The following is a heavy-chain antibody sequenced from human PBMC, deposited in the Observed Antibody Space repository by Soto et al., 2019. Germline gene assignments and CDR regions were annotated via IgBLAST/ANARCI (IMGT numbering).Heavy chain of an antibody. V-gene: IGHV1-69*06. CDR2: IIPIFGTA. CDR1: GGTFSSYA. Sequence: SVKVSCKASGGTFSSYAISWVRQAPGQGLEWMGGIIPIFGTANYAQKFQGRVTITADKSTSTAYMELSSLRSADTAVYYCARTSKYYDILTGYYVGNYFDYWGQGTLVTVSS. D-gene: IGHD3-9*01. CDR3: ARTSKYYDILTGYYVGNYFDY. J-gene: IGHJ4*02.